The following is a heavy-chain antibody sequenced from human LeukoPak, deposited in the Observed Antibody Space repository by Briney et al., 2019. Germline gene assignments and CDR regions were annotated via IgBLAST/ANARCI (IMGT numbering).Heavy chain of an antibody. CDR1: GGSFSGYY. D-gene: IGHD6-13*01. J-gene: IGHJ4*02. V-gene: IGHV4-34*01. Sequence: PSETLSLTCAVYGGSFSGYYGSWIRQPPGKGLEWIGEINHSGSTNYNPSLKSRVTISVDTSKNQFSLRLSSVTAADTAVYYCARVWGRGYSSSWYRYWGQGTLVTVSS. CDR2: INHSGST. CDR3: ARVWGRGYSSSWYRY.